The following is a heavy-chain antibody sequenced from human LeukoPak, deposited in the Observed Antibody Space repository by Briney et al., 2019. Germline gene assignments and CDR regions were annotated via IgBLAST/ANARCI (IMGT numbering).Heavy chain of an antibody. J-gene: IGHJ4*02. CDR2: IRQDESEK. D-gene: IGHD4-11*01. V-gene: IGHV3-7*01. CDR1: GFTFSNYW. Sequence: GGSLRLSCVVSGFTFSNYWMSWVRQAPGKGLEWVANIRQDESEKYYVDSVKGRFTISRDNAKNSLYLQMNGLRAEDTAVYYCARGSAVTANNFDFWGQGTLVTVSS. CDR3: ARGSAVTANNFDF.